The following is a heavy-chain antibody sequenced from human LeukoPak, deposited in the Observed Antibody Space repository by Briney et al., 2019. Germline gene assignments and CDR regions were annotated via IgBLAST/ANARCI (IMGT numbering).Heavy chain of an antibody. CDR2: ISSSSSSYI. D-gene: IGHD2-15*01. CDR3: ARGYCSGGSCYLGAFDI. Sequence: GGSLRLSCAASGFTFSSYSMNWVRQAPGKGLEWVSSISSSSSSYIYYADSVKGRFTISRDNAKNSLYLQMNSLRAEDTAVYYCARGYCSGGSCYLGAFDIWGQGIMVTVSS. CDR1: GFTFSSYS. J-gene: IGHJ3*02. V-gene: IGHV3-21*01.